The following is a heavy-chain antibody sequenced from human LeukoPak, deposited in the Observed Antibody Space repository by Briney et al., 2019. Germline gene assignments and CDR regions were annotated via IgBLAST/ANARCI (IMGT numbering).Heavy chain of an antibody. CDR1: GFTVSSNY. J-gene: IGHJ4*02. V-gene: IGHV3-48*01. CDR3: AREVFCSSTSCYDY. CDR2: ISSSSSTI. Sequence: GGSLRLSCAASGFTVSSNYMSWVRQAPGKGLEWVSYISSSSSTIYYADSVKGRFTISRDNSKNTLYLQVNSLRAEDTAVYFCAREVFCSSTSCYDYWGQGTLVTVSS. D-gene: IGHD2-2*01.